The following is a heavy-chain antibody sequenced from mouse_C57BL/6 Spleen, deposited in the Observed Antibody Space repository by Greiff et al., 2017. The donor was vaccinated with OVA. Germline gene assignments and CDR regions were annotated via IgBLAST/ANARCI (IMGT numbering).Heavy chain of an antibody. CDR1: GYSFTGYY. J-gene: IGHJ2*01. D-gene: IGHD2-4*01. CDR3: AREENTMIFDY. CDR2: INPSTGGT. Sequence: EVQLQQSGPELVKPGASVKISCKASGYSFTGYYMNWVKQSPEKSLEWIGEINPSTGGTTYNQKFKAKATLTVDKSSSTAYMQLKSLTSEDSAVYYCAREENTMIFDYWGQGTTLTVSS. V-gene: IGHV1-42*01.